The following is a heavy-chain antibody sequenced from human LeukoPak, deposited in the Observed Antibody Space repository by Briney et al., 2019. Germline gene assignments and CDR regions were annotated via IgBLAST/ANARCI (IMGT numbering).Heavy chain of an antibody. CDR2: IYYSGST. J-gene: IGHJ4*02. D-gene: IGHD4-17*01. Sequence: SETLSLTRTVSGGSISSYSWSWIRQPAGKGLEWIGYIYYSGSTNYNPSLKSRVTISVDTPKNQFSPKLSSVTAADTAVYYCAITDYGDYVGGFDYWGQGTLVTVSS. CDR1: GGSISSYS. CDR3: AITDYGDYVGGFDY. V-gene: IGHV4-59*01.